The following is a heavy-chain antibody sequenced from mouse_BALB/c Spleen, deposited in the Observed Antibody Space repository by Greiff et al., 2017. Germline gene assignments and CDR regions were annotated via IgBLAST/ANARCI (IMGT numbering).Heavy chain of an antibody. D-gene: IGHD2-14*01. Sequence: EVQRVESGPSLVKPSQTLSLTCSVTGDSITSGYWNWIRKFPGNKLEYMGYISYSGSTYYNPSLKSRISITRDTSKNQYYLQLNSVTTEDTATYYCARYTEVRWYFDVWGAGTTVTVSS. J-gene: IGHJ1*01. CDR3: ARYTEVRWYFDV. CDR2: ISYSGST. CDR1: GDSITSGY. V-gene: IGHV3-8*02.